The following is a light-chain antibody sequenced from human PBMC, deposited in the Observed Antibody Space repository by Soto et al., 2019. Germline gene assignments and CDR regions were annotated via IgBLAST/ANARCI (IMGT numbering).Light chain of an antibody. J-gene: IGLJ2*01. V-gene: IGLV1-44*01. CDR2: SNN. Sequence: QSVLTQPPSASGTPGQRVTISCSGSSSNIGSNTVNWYQQLPGTAPKLLIYSNNQRPSGVPDRFSGSKSGTSASLAISVLQSEDEAYYYCAAWDDSLNGVVFGGGTKLTVL. CDR1: SSNIGSNT. CDR3: AAWDDSLNGVV.